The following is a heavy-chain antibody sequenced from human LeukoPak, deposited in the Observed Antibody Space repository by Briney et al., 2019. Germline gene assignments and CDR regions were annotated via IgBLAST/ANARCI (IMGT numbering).Heavy chain of an antibody. Sequence: GGSLRLSCAASGFPFISYGMHWVRQAPGKGLEWVAVIWYDGSNKYYADSVKGRFTISRDNSKNTLYLQMNSLRAEDTAVYYCARGWELLYWYGMDVWGQGTTVTVSS. CDR3: ARGWELLYWYGMDV. J-gene: IGHJ6*02. V-gene: IGHV3-33*01. CDR1: GFPFISYG. D-gene: IGHD1-26*01. CDR2: IWYDGSNK.